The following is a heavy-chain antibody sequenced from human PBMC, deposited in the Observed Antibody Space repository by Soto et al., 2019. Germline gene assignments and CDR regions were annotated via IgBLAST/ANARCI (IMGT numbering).Heavy chain of an antibody. V-gene: IGHV1-69*13. J-gene: IGHJ4*02. D-gene: IGHD3-22*01. CDR3: ARPPFYDSSGYYWDYFDY. CDR1: GGTFSSYA. Sequence: SVKVSCKASGGTFSSYAISWVRQAPGQGLEWIGGIIPIFGTANYAQKFQGRVTITADESTSTAYMELSSLRSEDTAVYYCARPPFYDSSGYYWDYFDYWGQGTLVTVSS. CDR2: IIPIFGTA.